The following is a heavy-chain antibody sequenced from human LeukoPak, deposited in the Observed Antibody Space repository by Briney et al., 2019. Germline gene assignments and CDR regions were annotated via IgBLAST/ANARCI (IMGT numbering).Heavy chain of an antibody. D-gene: IGHD7-27*01. Sequence: SETLSLTCAVYGGSFSGYYWSWIRQPPGKGLEWIGEINHSGSTNYNPSLKSRVTISVDTSKNQFSLKLSSVTAADTAVYYCARQELGLTFDYWGQGTLVTVSS. CDR2: INHSGST. V-gene: IGHV4-34*01. J-gene: IGHJ4*02. CDR1: GGSFSGYY. CDR3: ARQELGLTFDY.